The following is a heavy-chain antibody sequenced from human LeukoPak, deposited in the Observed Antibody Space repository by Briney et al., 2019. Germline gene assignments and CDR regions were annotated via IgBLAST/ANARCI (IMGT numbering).Heavy chain of an antibody. J-gene: IGHJ4*02. V-gene: IGHV3-15*01. CDR2: IKSKTDGGTT. CDR3: AREDYSDLYFDY. D-gene: IGHD4-17*01. CDR1: GFTGFTFTNAW. Sequence: GGSLRLSCAASGFTGFTFTNAWMSWVRQAPGKGLESVGRIKSKTDGGTTDYAAPVKGRFTISRDDSKNTLYLQMSSLRAEDTAIYYCAREDYSDLYFDYWGQGTLVSVSS.